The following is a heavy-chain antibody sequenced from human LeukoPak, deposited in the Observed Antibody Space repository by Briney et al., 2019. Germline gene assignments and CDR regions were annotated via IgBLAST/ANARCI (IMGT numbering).Heavy chain of an antibody. CDR2: MNPNSGNT. J-gene: IGHJ6*02. CDR1: GYTFTSYD. Sequence: ASVKVSCKASGYTFTSYDINWVRQATGQGLEWMGWMNPNSGNTGYAQKFQGRVTMTRNTPISTAYMELSSLRSDDTAVYYCARERVYSGPPDYYYYYGMDVWGQGTTVTVSS. D-gene: IGHD1-26*01. CDR3: ARERVYSGPPDYYYYYGMDV. V-gene: IGHV1-8*01.